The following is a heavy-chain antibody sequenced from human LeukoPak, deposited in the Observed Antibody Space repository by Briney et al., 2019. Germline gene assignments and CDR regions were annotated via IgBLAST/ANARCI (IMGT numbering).Heavy chain of an antibody. CDR3: ARDKGLPQAFDI. D-gene: IGHD5/OR15-5a*01. CDR1: GGSISSFY. J-gene: IGHJ3*02. Sequence: SETLSLTCTVSGGSISSFYWSWIREPPGQGLEYIGYISYSETTSYHPSPKTRVTISVDTSKNQFSLKLTSVTAADTAAYYCARDKGLPQAFDIWGQGTMVTVSS. CDR2: ISYSETT. V-gene: IGHV4-59*01.